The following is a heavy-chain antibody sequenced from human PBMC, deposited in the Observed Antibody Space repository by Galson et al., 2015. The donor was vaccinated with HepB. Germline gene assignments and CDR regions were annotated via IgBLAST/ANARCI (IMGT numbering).Heavy chain of an antibody. CDR2: IYWADDI. J-gene: IGHJ2*01. V-gene: IGHV2-5*02. CDR1: GFSLNTSGVG. CDR3: AHSKEDYYGSGYWYFDL. Sequence: PALVKPTQTLTLTCAFSGFSLNTSGVGVGWIRQPPGKALEWLALIYWADDIRCSSLQSRLTITKDTSKNLVVLTMANMDPVDTATYYCAHSKEDYYGSGYWYFDLWGRGTLVTVSS. D-gene: IGHD3-10*01.